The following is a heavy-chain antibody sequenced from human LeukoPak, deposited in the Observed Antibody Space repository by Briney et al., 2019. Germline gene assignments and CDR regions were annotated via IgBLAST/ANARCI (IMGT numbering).Heavy chain of an antibody. CDR2: IYYSGST. V-gene: IGHV4-61*01. D-gene: IGHD3-10*01. CDR1: GGSVSSGSYY. J-gene: IGHJ4*02. Sequence: PSETLSLTCTVSGGSVSSGSYYWSWIRQPPGKGLEWVGYIYYSGSTNYIPSLKSRVTISVDTSKNQFSLKLSSVTAADTAVYYCARVSYYGSGSYFLDYWGQGTLVTVSS. CDR3: ARVSYYGSGSYFLDY.